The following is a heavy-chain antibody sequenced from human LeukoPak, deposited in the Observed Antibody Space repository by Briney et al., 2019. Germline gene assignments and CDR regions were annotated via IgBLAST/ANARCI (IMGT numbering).Heavy chain of an antibody. CDR1: GFTVSSNY. V-gene: IGHV3-53*01. J-gene: IGHJ4*02. CDR2: IYSGGST. CDR3: ARDRGAAAGYFDY. D-gene: IGHD6-13*01. Sequence: GGSLRLSCAASGFTVSSNYVSWVRQAPGKGLEWVSVIYSGGSTYYADSVKGRFTISRDNSKNTLYLQMNSLRAEDTAVYYCARDRGAAAGYFDYWGQGTLVTVSS.